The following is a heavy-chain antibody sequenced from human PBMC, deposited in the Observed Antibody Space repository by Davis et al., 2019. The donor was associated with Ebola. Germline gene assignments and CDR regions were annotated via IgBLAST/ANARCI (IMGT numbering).Heavy chain of an antibody. CDR3: ARTMIVVANDAFDI. V-gene: IGHV4-59*01. CDR2: IYYSGIT. J-gene: IGHJ3*02. Sequence: SETLSLTCTVSGGSISSYYWSWIRQPPGKGLEWIGYIYYSGITNYNPSLKSRVTISVDTSKNQFSLKLSSVTAADTAVYYCARTMIVVANDAFDIWGQGTMVTVSS. D-gene: IGHD3-22*01. CDR1: GGSISSYY.